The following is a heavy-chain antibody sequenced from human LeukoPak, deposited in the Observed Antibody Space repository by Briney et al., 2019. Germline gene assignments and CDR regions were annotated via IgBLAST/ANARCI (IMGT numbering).Heavy chain of an antibody. CDR1: GFTFSSYA. D-gene: IGHD3-22*01. Sequence: GGSLRLSCAASGFTFSSYAMSWVRQAPGKGLEWVSAISGSGGSTYYADSVKGRFTISRDNFKDTLHLQMHSLSAADTAVYFCARYYFDSSGRYFDYWGQGTLVTVSS. J-gene: IGHJ4*02. V-gene: IGHV3-23*01. CDR2: ISGSGGST. CDR3: ARYYFDSSGRYFDY.